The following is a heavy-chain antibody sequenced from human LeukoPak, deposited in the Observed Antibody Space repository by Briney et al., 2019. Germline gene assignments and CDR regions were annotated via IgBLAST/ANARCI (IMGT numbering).Heavy chain of an antibody. V-gene: IGHV4-39*02. D-gene: IGHD6-13*01. CDR3: ARDPAPSSSWSDNWFDP. CDR1: GGSISSSSYY. J-gene: IGHJ5*02. CDR2: IYYSGST. Sequence: SETLSLTCTVSGGSISSSSYYWGWIRQPPGKGLEWIVSIYYSGSTYYNPSLKSRVTISVDTSKNQFSLKLSSVTAADTAVYYCARDPAPSSSWSDNWFDPWGQGTLVTVSS.